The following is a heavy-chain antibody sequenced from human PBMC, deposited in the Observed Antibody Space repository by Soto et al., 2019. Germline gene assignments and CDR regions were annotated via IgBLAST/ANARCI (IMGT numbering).Heavy chain of an antibody. Sequence: GGSLRLSCAASGFTFSSYGMHWVRQAPGKGLEWVAVISYDGSNKYYADSVKGRFTISRDNSKNTLYLQMNSLRAEDTAVYYCAILEVWVRFVVVPAAGYYYGMDVWGQGTTVTVSS. V-gene: IGHV3-30*03. CDR1: GFTFSSYG. D-gene: IGHD2-2*01. J-gene: IGHJ6*02. CDR2: ISYDGSNK. CDR3: AILEVWVRFVVVPAAGYYYGMDV.